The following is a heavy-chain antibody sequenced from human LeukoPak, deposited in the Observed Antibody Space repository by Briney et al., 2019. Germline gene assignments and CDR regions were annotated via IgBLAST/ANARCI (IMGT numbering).Heavy chain of an antibody. CDR1: GYTFTSYD. D-gene: IGHD2-15*01. V-gene: IGHV1-8*01. J-gene: IGHJ4*02. Sequence: ASVKVSCKASGYTFTSYDINWVRQATGQGLEWMGWMNPNSGNTGYAQKFQGRVTMTRNTSISTAYMELSSLRSEDTAVYYCARGHCSGGSCYYYFDYWGQGTLATVSS. CDR2: MNPNSGNT. CDR3: ARGHCSGGSCYYYFDY.